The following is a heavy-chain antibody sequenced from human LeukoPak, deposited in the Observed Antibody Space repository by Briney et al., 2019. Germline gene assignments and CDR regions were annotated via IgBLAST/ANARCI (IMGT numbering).Heavy chain of an antibody. J-gene: IGHJ5*02. CDR3: ARVHTSSYAADL. CDR2: ISSSSSTI. D-gene: IGHD3-22*01. CDR1: GFMFSDSW. Sequence: PGGSLRLSCVASGFMFSDSWMSWVRQAPGKGLEWISYISSSSSTIDFADSVKGRFTISRDNARNSVYLQMNSLRAEDTAVYYCARVHTSSYAADLWGQGTLVTVSS. V-gene: IGHV3-48*04.